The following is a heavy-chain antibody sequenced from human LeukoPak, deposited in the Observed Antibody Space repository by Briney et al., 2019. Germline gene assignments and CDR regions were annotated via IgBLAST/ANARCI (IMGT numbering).Heavy chain of an antibody. V-gene: IGHV4-34*01. CDR1: GGSFSGYY. CDR2: INHSGST. D-gene: IGHD3-10*01. CDR3: ARGTRYGSGSYFKY. Sequence: PSETLSLTCAVYGGSFSGYYWSWIRKPPGKGLEWIGEINHSGSTNYNPSLKSRVTISVDTSKNQFSLKLSSVTAADTAVYYCARGTRYGSGSYFKYWGQGTLVTVSS. J-gene: IGHJ4*02.